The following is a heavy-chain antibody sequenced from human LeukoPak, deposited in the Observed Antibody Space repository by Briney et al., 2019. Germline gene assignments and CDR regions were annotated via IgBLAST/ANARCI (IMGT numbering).Heavy chain of an antibody. CDR3: AKSSSGLYAFDI. V-gene: IGHV3-30*02. J-gene: IGHJ3*02. CDR2: VRFDGSNK. Sequence: GGSLRLSCAASGFTFSSYGMHWVRQAPGKGLELVAFVRFDGSNKYYADSVKGRFTISRDNSKNTLYLQVNSLRAEDTAVYYCAKSSSGLYAFDIWGQGTMVTVSS. CDR1: GFTFSSYG. D-gene: IGHD6-6*01.